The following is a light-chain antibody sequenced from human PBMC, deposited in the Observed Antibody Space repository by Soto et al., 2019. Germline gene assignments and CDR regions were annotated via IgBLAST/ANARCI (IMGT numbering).Light chain of an antibody. V-gene: IGKV1-33*01. J-gene: IGKJ4*01. Sequence: DIQMTQSPSSLSASVGDTVTITCQASQDISNYLNWYQQKPGKAPQLLIYDASTLETGVPSRFSGSGSGTDFTLSISSLQPEDFATYYCQQYDNFPLTVGGGTKVDSK. CDR2: DAS. CDR1: QDISNY. CDR3: QQYDNFPLT.